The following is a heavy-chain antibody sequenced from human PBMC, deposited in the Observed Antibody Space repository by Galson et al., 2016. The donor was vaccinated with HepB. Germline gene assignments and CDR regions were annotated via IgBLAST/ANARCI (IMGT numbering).Heavy chain of an antibody. Sequence: CKASGYTFTHFYMHWVRQAPGQGFEWLGWINPYSGGTNYAQKFQGWVTMTRDTSITTAYMELSRLRADDSAVYYCVRASGNPRGTLEFDYWGQGALVAVSS. CDR1: GYTFTHFY. CDR2: INPYSGGT. D-gene: IGHD3-16*01. V-gene: IGHV1-2*04. J-gene: IGHJ4*02. CDR3: VRASGNPRGTLEFDY.